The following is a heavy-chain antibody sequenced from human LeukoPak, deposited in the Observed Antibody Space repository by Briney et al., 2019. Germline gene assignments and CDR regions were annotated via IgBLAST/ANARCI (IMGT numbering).Heavy chain of an antibody. D-gene: IGHD2-21*01. CDR3: ARIHSKGGFDY. V-gene: IGHV4-59*12. CDR1: GGSISSYY. Sequence: PSETLSLTFTVSGGSISSYYWSWIRQPPGKGLEWFGSIYYNGSPFQNPSLKGRVTISLDTSKNQFSLKLNSVTAADTAVYYCARIHSKGGFDYWGQGTLVTVSS. CDR2: IYYNGSP. J-gene: IGHJ4*02.